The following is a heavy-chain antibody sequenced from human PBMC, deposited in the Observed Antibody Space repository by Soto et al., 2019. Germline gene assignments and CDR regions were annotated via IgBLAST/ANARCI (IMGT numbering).Heavy chain of an antibody. D-gene: IGHD3-3*01. J-gene: IGHJ4*02. CDR2: INHSGST. CDR3: ARGPHYDFWSGYYTY. Sequence: SETLSLTCAVYGGSFSGYYWSWIRQPPGKGLEWIGEINHSGSTNYNPSLKSRVTISVDTSKNQFSLKLSSVTAADTAVYYCARGPHYDFWSGYYTYWGQGTLVTVSS. V-gene: IGHV4-34*01. CDR1: GGSFSGYY.